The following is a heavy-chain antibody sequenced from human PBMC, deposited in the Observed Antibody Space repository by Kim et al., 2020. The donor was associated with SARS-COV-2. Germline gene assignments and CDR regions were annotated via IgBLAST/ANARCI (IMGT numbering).Heavy chain of an antibody. V-gene: IGHV1-18*01. CDR1: GYTFTSYG. CDR3: ARESGSGWYSHNWFDP. Sequence: ASVKVSCKASGYTFTSYGISWVRQAPGQGLEWMGWISAYNGNTNYAQKLQGRVTMTTDTSTSTAYMELRSLRSDDTAVYYCARESGSGWYSHNWFDPWGQGTLVTVSS. J-gene: IGHJ5*02. CDR2: ISAYNGNT. D-gene: IGHD6-19*01.